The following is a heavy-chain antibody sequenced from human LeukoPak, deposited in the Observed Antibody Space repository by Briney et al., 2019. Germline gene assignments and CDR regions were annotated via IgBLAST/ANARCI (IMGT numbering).Heavy chain of an antibody. CDR2: IYYSGST. J-gene: IGHJ4*02. D-gene: IGHD1-14*01. CDR3: VRAREPLVYTYYFDY. CDR1: GGSISSYY. Sequence: TSETLSLTCTVSGGSISSYYWSWIRQPPGKGLEWIGYIYYSGSTNYNPSLKSRVTMSVDTSKNQFSLKLSSVTAADTAVYYCVRAREPLVYTYYFDYWGQGTLVTVSS. V-gene: IGHV4-59*08.